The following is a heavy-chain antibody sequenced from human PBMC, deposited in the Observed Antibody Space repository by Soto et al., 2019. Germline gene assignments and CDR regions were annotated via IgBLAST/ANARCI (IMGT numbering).Heavy chain of an antibody. J-gene: IGHJ4*01. Sequence: EVQLVESGGVVVQPGGSLRLSCAASGFTFDDYTMHWVRQAPGKGLEWVSLISWDGGSTYYADSVKGRFTISRDNSKNSLCLQMNSPRTEDTALYYCAKDRGYSYGAFDYWAHGTLVTVSS. CDR2: ISWDGGST. D-gene: IGHD5-18*01. CDR3: AKDRGYSYGAFDY. CDR1: GFTFDDYT. V-gene: IGHV3-43*01.